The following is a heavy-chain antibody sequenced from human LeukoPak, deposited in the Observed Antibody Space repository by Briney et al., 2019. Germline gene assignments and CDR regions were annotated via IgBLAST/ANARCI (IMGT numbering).Heavy chain of an antibody. Sequence: SVKVSCKASGGTFSSYAISWVRQAPGQGLEWMGGIIPIFGTANYAQKSQGRVTITADESTSTAYMELSSLRSEDTAVYYCARSRGIAAAGQMEGWESFDYWGQGTLVTVSS. D-gene: IGHD6-13*01. CDR1: GGTFSSYA. CDR3: ARSRGIAAAGQMEGWESFDY. CDR2: IIPIFGTA. V-gene: IGHV1-69*13. J-gene: IGHJ4*02.